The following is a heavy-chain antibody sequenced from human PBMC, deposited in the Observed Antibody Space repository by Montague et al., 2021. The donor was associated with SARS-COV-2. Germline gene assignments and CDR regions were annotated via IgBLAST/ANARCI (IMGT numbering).Heavy chain of an antibody. CDR1: GFSLSTGGMC. J-gene: IGHJ6*02. Sequence: PALVKPTQTLTLTCTFSGFSLSTGGMCVSWIRQPPGKALEWLALIDWDDDKYYSTSLETRLTISKDTSKNQVVLTMTNMDPVDTATYYCARMEAAAVGIGSCQCYGMDVWGQGTTVTVSS. V-gene: IGHV2-70*01. D-gene: IGHD6-13*01. CDR2: IDWDDDK. CDR3: ARMEAAAVGIGSCQCYGMDV.